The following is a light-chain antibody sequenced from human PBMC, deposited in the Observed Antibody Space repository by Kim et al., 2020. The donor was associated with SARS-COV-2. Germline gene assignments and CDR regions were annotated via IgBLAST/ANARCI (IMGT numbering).Light chain of an antibody. J-gene: IGKJ2*02. CDR2: KAS. Sequence: DIQMTQSPSTLSASVGDRVTITCRSSQSVISWLAWYQQKPGKAPNLLIYKASSLETGVPSRFSGSGSGTEFTLTISSLQPDDFATYYCQEYKTSSGTFGQGTKLEI. V-gene: IGKV1-5*03. CDR3: QEYKTSSGT. CDR1: QSVISW.